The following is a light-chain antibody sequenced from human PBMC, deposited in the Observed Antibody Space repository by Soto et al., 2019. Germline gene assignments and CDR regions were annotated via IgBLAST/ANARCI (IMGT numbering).Light chain of an antibody. CDR1: QSVSSY. V-gene: IGKV3-11*01. J-gene: IGKJ3*01. Sequence: EIVLTQSPSTLSVSPGERATLSCRASQSVSSYLAWYQQKPGQAPRLLIYHASNWATVIPARFSGIGSGTAFTLTISSLEPVDFAVYSSHHRRNERRFSFGHGTKVDIK. CDR3: HHRRNERRFS. CDR2: HAS.